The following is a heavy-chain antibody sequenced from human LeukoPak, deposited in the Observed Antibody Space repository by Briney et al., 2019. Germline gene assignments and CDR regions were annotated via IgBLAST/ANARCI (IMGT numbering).Heavy chain of an antibody. CDR1: GFTLSSYE. V-gene: IGHV3-48*03. CDR2: ISSSGSTM. D-gene: IGHD1-14*01. J-gene: IGHJ6*03. CDR3: ARSPAGANYYLDV. Sequence: GGSLRLSCAASGFTLSSYEMNWVRQAPGKGLEWVSYISSSGSTMYYADSVKGRFTISRDNAKNSLSLQMNSLRAEDTAVYYCARSPAGANYYLDVWGKGTTVTISS.